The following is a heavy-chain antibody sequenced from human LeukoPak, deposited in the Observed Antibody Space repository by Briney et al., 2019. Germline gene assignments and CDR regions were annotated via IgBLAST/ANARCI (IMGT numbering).Heavy chain of an antibody. V-gene: IGHV1-18*01. CDR3: ARFLNWGGIVGATHWFDP. J-gene: IGHJ5*02. CDR2: ISAYNGNT. CDR1: GYTFTNYG. D-gene: IGHD1-26*01. Sequence: GASVKVSCKASGYTFTNYGISWVRQAPGQGLEWMGWISAYNGNTNYAQKLQGRVTMTTDTSTSTAYMELRSLRSDDTAVYYCARFLNWGGIVGATHWFDPWGQGTLVTVSS.